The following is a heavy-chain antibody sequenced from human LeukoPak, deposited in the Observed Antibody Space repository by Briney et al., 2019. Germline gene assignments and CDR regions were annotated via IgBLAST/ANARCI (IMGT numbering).Heavy chain of an antibody. V-gene: IGHV3-48*01. D-gene: IGHD5-18*01. Sequence: GGSLRLSCAASGFTFSSYSMNWVRQAPGKGLEWVSYISSSSSTIYYADSVKGRFTISRDNAKNSLYLQMNSLRAEDTAVYYRARGLRVTAMGDWGQGTLVTVSS. CDR3: ARGLRVTAMGD. CDR1: GFTFSSYS. J-gene: IGHJ4*02. CDR2: ISSSSSTI.